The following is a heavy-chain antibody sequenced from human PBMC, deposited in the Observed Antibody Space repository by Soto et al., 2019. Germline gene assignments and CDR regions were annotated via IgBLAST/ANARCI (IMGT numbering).Heavy chain of an antibody. CDR1: GYSFTTNW. Sequence: PGESLKISCKVSGYSFTTNWIAWVRQRPGKGLEWMGSIFPDDSDTRYSPSFQGQVTISVDKAVTTAYLQRSSLKASDSAMYYCARLIGSSSWFDLWGQGALVTVSS. D-gene: IGHD2-2*01. V-gene: IGHV5-51*01. J-gene: IGHJ5*02. CDR3: ARLIGSSSWFDL. CDR2: IFPDDSDT.